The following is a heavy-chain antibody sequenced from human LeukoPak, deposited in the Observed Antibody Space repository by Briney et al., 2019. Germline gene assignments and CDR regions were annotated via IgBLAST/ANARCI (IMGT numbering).Heavy chain of an antibody. V-gene: IGHV3-30*02. CDR2: VRYDGSSK. CDR3: AKDLRQYYYESSGYYLDY. CDR1: GFTFGSYG. J-gene: IGHJ4*02. D-gene: IGHD3-22*01. Sequence: GGSLRLSCAASGFTFGSYGMHWVRQAPGKGLEWVAFVRYDGSSKYSADSVKGRFTISRDNSKNTLYLQMNSLRDEDTAVYYCAKDLRQYYYESSGYYLDYWGQGTLVTVSS.